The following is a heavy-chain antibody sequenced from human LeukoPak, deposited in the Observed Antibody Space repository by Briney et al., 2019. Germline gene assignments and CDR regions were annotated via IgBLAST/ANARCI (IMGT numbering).Heavy chain of an antibody. CDR3: ARGYRI. D-gene: IGHD1-26*01. V-gene: IGHV3-7*01. J-gene: IGHJ4*02. Sequence: GGSLRLSCAASGFTFSSYGMSWVRQAPGKGLEWVANIKQDGSEKYYVDSVKGRFTISRDNAKNSLYLQMNSLRAEDTAVYYCARGYRIWGQGTLVTVSS. CDR2: IKQDGSEK. CDR1: GFTFSSYG.